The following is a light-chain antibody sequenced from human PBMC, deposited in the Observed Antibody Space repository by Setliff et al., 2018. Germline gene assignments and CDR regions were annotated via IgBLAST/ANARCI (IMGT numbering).Light chain of an antibody. Sequence: DIVMTQSPDSLAVSLGERATINCKSSQSVLYCSNNKNYLAWYQQKPGQPPKLLIYWASTRESGVPDRSSGSGSGTDFTLTISSLQAEDVAVYYCQQYYSTPPTFGQGTKVDIK. CDR1: QSVLYCSNNKNY. J-gene: IGKJ1*01. CDR2: WAS. CDR3: QQYYSTPPT. V-gene: IGKV4-1*01.